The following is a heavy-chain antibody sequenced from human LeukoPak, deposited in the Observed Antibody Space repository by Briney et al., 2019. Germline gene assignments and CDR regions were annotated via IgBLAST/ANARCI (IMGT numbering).Heavy chain of an antibody. CDR1: GFTFSSYG. CDR2: IWYDGSNK. V-gene: IGHV3-33*01. J-gene: IGHJ4*02. D-gene: IGHD6-19*01. Sequence: GGSLRPSCAASGFTFSSYGMHWVRQAPGKGLEWVAVIWYDGSNKYYADSVKSRFTISRDNSKNTLYLQMNSLRAEDTAVYYCARDNSSGSFFDYWGQGTLVTVSS. CDR3: ARDNSSGSFFDY.